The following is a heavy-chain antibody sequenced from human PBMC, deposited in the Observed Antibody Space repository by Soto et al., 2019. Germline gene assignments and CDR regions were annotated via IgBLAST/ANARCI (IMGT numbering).Heavy chain of an antibody. V-gene: IGHV1-18*01. CDR3: ARDPHEFWTSYWFDP. Sequence: ASVKVSCKASGYDFNTYGINWVRQAPGQGLELMGWISAYDGKITYTEKFQDRVTMTTDTSANTAYMELRSLTSEDTAVYYCARDPHEFWTSYWFDPWGQGTLVTVSS. J-gene: IGHJ5*02. D-gene: IGHD3-3*01. CDR1: GYDFNTYG. CDR2: ISAYDGKI.